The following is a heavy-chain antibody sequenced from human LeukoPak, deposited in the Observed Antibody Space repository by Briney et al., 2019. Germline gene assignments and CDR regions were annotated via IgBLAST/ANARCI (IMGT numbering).Heavy chain of an antibody. V-gene: IGHV4-30-4*01. CDR1: GGSISSGDYY. D-gene: IGHD4-17*01. Sequence: SQTLSLTCTVSGGSISSGDYYWSWIRQPPGKGLEWIGYIYYSGSTYYNPSLKSRVTISVDTSKNQLSLKLSSVTAADTAVYYCAKSGDYGGDYYFDYWGQGTLVTVSS. CDR2: IYYSGST. CDR3: AKSGDYGGDYYFDY. J-gene: IGHJ4*02.